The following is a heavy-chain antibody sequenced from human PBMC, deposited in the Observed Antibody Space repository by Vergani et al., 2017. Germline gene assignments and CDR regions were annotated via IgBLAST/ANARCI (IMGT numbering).Heavy chain of an antibody. J-gene: IGHJ3*02. Sequence: EVQLVESGGGLVKPGGSLRLSCAASGFTFSSYSMNWVRQAPGKGLEWVSSISSSSSYIYYADSVKGRFTISRDNAKNPLYRQMNGLRAEDTAVYYCARKRGGYAFDIWGQGTMVTVSS. V-gene: IGHV3-21*03. CDR3: ARKRGGYAFDI. D-gene: IGHD3-10*01. CDR1: GFTFSSYS. CDR2: ISSSSSYI.